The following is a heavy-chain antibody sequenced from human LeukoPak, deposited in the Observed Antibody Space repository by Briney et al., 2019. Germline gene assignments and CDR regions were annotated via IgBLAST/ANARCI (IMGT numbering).Heavy chain of an antibody. D-gene: IGHD2-8*01. J-gene: IGHJ4*02. CDR2: ISTGGSNM. Sequence: AGSLSLSCAASGVTFSSYEMNWVRQAPGEGLEWVSYISTGGSNMYYPDSVKGRLTVSRNNAKNSLYLQMSSLRAEDTAVYNCAKEGTNGDVLEYWGQGTLVTVSS. CDR1: GVTFSSYE. V-gene: IGHV3-48*03. CDR3: AKEGTNGDVLEY.